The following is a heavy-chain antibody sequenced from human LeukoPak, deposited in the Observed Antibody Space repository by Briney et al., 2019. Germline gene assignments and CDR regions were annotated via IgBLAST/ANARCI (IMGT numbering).Heavy chain of an antibody. D-gene: IGHD3-22*01. CDR2: ISCSGSTI. CDR1: GFTFSDYY. Sequence: GGSLRLSCAASGFTFSDYYMSWIRQAPGRGVAWVSYISCSGSTIYYADSVKGRFANSRENAKHSLYLQTNGQRAKERHVCFCARHGYDSSGYRSSFDYGGQGTLVTVS. V-gene: IGHV3-11*04. J-gene: IGHJ4*02. CDR3: ARHGYDSSGYRSSFDY.